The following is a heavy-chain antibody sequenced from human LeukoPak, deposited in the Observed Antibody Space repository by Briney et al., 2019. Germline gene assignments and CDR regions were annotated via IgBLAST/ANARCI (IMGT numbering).Heavy chain of an antibody. CDR2: IYYSGNT. CDR3: ARHGGITMVRGVLSAFDI. D-gene: IGHD3-10*01. CDR1: GGSVSSYY. V-gene: IGHV4-59*08. Sequence: SETLSLTCSVSGGSVSSYYWSWIRQPPGKGLEWVGNIYYSGNTNFNPSLVSRVIISVDTSKNQFSLRLSSVTAADTVVYYCARHGGITMVRGVLSAFDIWGQGTMVTVSS. J-gene: IGHJ3*02.